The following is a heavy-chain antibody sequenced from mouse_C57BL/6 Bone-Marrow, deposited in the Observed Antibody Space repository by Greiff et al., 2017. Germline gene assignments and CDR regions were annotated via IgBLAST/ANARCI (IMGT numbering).Heavy chain of an antibody. CDR3: ARGGGYAMDY. CDR2: IDPSDSYT. CDR1: GYTFTSYW. Sequence: QVHVKQPGAELVMPGASVKLSCKASGYTFTSYWMHWVKQRPGQGLEWIGEIDPSDSYTNYNQKFKGKSTLTVDKSSSTAYMQLSSLTSEDSAVYYCARGGGYAMDYWGQGTSVTVSS. J-gene: IGHJ4*01. V-gene: IGHV1-69*01.